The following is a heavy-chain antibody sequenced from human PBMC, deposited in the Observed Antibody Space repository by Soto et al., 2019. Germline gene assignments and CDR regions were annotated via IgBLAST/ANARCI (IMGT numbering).Heavy chain of an antibody. Sequence: SETVSLTCAVYGGSFSGHSWTWIRQSPGKGLEWIGDINHSGRVNYSPSLKSRVTISLDTSKNQFSLTLSAVTAADTAMYYCSTRAYDTNGYYRFDPWGQGTLVTVSS. CDR3: STRAYDTNGYYRFDP. CDR2: INHSGRV. D-gene: IGHD3-22*01. CDR1: GGSFSGHS. J-gene: IGHJ5*01. V-gene: IGHV4-34*01.